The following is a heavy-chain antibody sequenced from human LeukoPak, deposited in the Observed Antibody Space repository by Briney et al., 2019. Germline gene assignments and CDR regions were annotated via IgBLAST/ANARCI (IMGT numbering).Heavy chain of an antibody. J-gene: IGHJ5*01. CDR3: ATEESSSSSNNWIDP. V-gene: IGHV1-2*02. CDR1: GYTFTGYY. D-gene: IGHD6-6*01. CDR2: INPNSGGT. Sequence: ASVKVSCKASGYTFTGYYMHGVRQAPGQGLEWMGWINPNSGGTNYEKMLQGRVTMTTDTTISTAYKELSRLRSDDTAVYYCATEESSSSSNNWIDPSGQGTLVTVSS.